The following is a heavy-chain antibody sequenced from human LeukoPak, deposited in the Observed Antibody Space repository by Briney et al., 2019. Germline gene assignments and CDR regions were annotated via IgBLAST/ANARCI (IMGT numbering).Heavy chain of an antibody. Sequence: PGGSLRLSCAASGFTFSDYWMHWVRQAPGKGMVWVSRIISDGSSASYADFVKGRFTISRDNTKSSLYLQIGNARVDDTGLYYCTRLPRETAGDYWGQGVAVIVSS. V-gene: IGHV3-74*01. CDR1: GFTFSDYW. CDR3: TRLPRETAGDY. CDR2: IISDGSSA. D-gene: IGHD1-14*01. J-gene: IGHJ4*02.